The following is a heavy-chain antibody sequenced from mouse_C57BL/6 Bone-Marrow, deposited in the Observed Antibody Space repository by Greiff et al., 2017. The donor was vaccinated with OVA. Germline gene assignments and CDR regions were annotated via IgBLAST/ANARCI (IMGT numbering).Heavy chain of an antibody. CDR1: GYTFTSYW. Sequence: QVQLQQPGAELVKPGASVKMSCKASGYTFTSYWITWVKQRPGQGLEWIGDIYPGSGSTNYNEKFKSKATLTVDTSSSTAYMQLSSLTSEDSAVYYCATTPICYDYDYYVDYWGQGTTLTVSS. CDR3: ATTPICYDYDYYVDY. CDR2: IYPGSGST. J-gene: IGHJ2*01. D-gene: IGHD2-4*01. V-gene: IGHV1-55*01.